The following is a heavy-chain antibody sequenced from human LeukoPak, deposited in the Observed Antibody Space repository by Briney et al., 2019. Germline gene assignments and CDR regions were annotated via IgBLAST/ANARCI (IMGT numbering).Heavy chain of an antibody. D-gene: IGHD3-3*01. CDR2: ISGSGGST. V-gene: IGHV3-23*01. Sequence: PGGSLRLSCAASGFTFSSYAMSWVRQAPGKGLEWVSAISGSGGSTYYADSVKGRFTISRDNSKDTLYLQMNSLRAEDTAVYYCAKGIFGVVISGDAFDIWGQGTMVTVSS. CDR1: GFTFSSYA. J-gene: IGHJ3*02. CDR3: AKGIFGVVISGDAFDI.